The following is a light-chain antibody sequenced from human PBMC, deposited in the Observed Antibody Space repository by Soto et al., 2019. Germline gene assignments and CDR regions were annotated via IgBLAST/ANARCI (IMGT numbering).Light chain of an antibody. CDR3: SAYTARSTLV. J-gene: IGLJ3*02. V-gene: IGLV2-14*01. CDR2: EVR. CDR1: FVNVGAYNL. Sequence: QSALTQPASVSGSAGKSIPSPCPGTFVNVGAYNLVSWYQQHPGTAPKLIIYEVRNRPSGISSRFSGSRSGNTASLTISGLQSEDEGDYYCSAYTARSTLVFGGGTKVTVL.